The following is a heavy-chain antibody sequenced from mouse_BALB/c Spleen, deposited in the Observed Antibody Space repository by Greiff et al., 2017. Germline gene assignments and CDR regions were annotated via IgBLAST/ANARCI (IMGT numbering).Heavy chain of an antibody. CDR2: IWAGGST. CDR3: ALYGSSYGYFDV. V-gene: IGHV2-9*02. Sequence: VMLVESGPGLVAPSQSLSITCTVSGFSLTSYGVHWVRQPPGKGLEWLGVIWAGGSTNYNSALMSRLSISKDNSKSQVFLKMNSLQTDDTAMYYCALYGSSYGYFDVWGAGTTVTVSS. D-gene: IGHD1-1*01. CDR1: GFSLTSYG. J-gene: IGHJ1*01.